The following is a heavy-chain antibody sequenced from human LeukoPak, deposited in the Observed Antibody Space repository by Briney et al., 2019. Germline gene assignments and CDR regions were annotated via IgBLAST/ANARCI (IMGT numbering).Heavy chain of an antibody. CDR3: ARRLMGFGELPDAFDI. CDR2: INTNTGNP. Sequence: ASVKVSCKASGGTFSSYAISWVRQAPGQGLEWMGWINTNTGNPAYAQGFTGRFVFSLDTSVSTAYPQISSLKAEDTAVYYCARRLMGFGELPDAFDIWGQGTMVTVSS. J-gene: IGHJ3*02. V-gene: IGHV7-4-1*02. D-gene: IGHD3-10*01. CDR1: GGTFSSYA.